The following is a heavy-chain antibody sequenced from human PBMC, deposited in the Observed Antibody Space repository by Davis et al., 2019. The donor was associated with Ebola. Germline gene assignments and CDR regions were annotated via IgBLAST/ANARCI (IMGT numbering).Heavy chain of an antibody. D-gene: IGHD2-21*01. J-gene: IGHJ4*02. CDR2: IYPGDSDT. Sequence: GESLKISCKGSGYSFTSYWIGWVRQMPGKGLEWMGIIYPGDSDTRYSPSFQGQVTISADKSISTAYLQWSSLKASDTAMYYCARAYCGGDCGGPFDYWGQGTLVTVSS. CDR3: ARAYCGGDCGGPFDY. V-gene: IGHV5-51*01. CDR1: GYSFTSYW.